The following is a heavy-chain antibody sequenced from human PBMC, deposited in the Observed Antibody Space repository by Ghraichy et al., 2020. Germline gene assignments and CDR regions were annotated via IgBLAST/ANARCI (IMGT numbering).Heavy chain of an antibody. CDR2: IKQDGSEK. V-gene: IGHV3-7*01. Sequence: GGSLRLSCAASGFTFSGYWMSWVRQAPGKGLEWVANIKQDGSEKYYVDSVKGRFTISRDNAENSLFLQMNNLRAEDTAVYYCAKAITSRPGGGLWYHYGMDVWGQGTTVTVSS. J-gene: IGHJ6*02. CDR1: GFTFSGYW. CDR3: AKAITSRPGGGLWYHYGMDV. D-gene: IGHD2-15*01.